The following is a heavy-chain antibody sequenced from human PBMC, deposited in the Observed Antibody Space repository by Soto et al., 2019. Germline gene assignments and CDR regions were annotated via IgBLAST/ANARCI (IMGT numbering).Heavy chain of an antibody. D-gene: IGHD4-17*01. V-gene: IGHV3-30-3*01. CDR3: ARVYNDYGDYGYFQH. J-gene: IGHJ1*01. CDR1: GFTFSSYA. CDR2: ISYDGSNK. Sequence: QVQLVESGGGVVQPGRSLRLSCAASGFTFSSYAMHWVRQAPGKGLEWVAVISYDGSNKYYADSVKGRFTISRDNSKNTLYLQMNSLRAEDTAVYYCARVYNDYGDYGYFQHCGQGTLVTVSS.